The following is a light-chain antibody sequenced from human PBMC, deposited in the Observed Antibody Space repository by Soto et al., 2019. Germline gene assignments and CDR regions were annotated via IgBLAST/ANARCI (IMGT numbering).Light chain of an antibody. Sequence: QLVLTQSPSASASLGASVKLTCTLNSGHSSYAIAWYQQQPEKGPRYLMKLNSDGSHTKGDGIPDRFSGSSSGAERYLTISSLQSEDEADYYCQTWGTGDWVFGGGTKVTVL. CDR2: LNSDGSH. J-gene: IGLJ3*02. V-gene: IGLV4-69*01. CDR3: QTWGTGDWV. CDR1: SGHSSYA.